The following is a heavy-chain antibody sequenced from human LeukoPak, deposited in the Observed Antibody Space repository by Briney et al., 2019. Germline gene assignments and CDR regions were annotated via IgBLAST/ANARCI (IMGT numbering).Heavy chain of an antibody. CDR1: GFTFSSYA. D-gene: IGHD6-19*01. CDR2: ISGSGGST. J-gene: IGHJ4*02. V-gene: IGHV3-23*01. Sequence: GGSLRLSCAASGFTFSSYAMSWARQAPGKGLEWVSAISGSGGSTYYADSVKGRFTISRDNSKNSLYLQMNSLRAEDTAIYYCANQRYSSGWYVAGYFDYWGQGTLVTVSS. CDR3: ANQRYSSGWYVAGYFDY.